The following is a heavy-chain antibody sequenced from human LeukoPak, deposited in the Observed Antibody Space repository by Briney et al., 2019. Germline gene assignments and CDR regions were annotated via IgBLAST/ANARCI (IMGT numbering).Heavy chain of an antibody. V-gene: IGHV3-30*18. CDR1: GFTFSSYG. CDR3: AKDQGDSSGYYLQNYFDY. CDR2: ISYDGSNN. Sequence: PGRSLRLSCAASGFTFSSYGMHWVRQAPGKGLEWVAVISYDGSNNYYADSVKGRFTISRDNSKNTLYLQMNSLRAEDTAVYYCAKDQGDSSGYYLQNYFDYWGQGTLVTVSS. J-gene: IGHJ4*02. D-gene: IGHD3-22*01.